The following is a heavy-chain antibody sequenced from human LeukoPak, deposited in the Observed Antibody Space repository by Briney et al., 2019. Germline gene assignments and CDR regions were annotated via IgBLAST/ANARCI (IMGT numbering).Heavy chain of an antibody. J-gene: IGHJ6*04. Sequence: GGSLRLSCAASGFTFSSYEMNWIRQAPGKGLEWVSYISSSGSTIYYADSVKGRFTISRDNAKNSLYLQMNSMRAEDTAVYYCAELGITMIGGVWGKGTTVTISS. V-gene: IGHV3-48*03. D-gene: IGHD3-10*02. CDR3: AELGITMIGGV. CDR1: GFTFSSYE. CDR2: ISSSGSTI.